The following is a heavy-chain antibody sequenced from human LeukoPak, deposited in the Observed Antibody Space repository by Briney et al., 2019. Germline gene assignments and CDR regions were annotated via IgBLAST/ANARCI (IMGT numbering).Heavy chain of an antibody. J-gene: IGHJ4*02. CDR1: GYSFTNYW. CDR3: AREGWFGESSFAY. CDR2: IYPDDSDT. V-gene: IGHV5-51*01. D-gene: IGHD3-10*01. Sequence: GESLKISCKGSGYSFTNYWIGWVRQMPGKGLELMGIIYPDDSDTRYSPSFEGQVTITVDKSIDTAYPQWSSLKASDSAIYYCAREGWFGESSFAYWGQGTLVTVSS.